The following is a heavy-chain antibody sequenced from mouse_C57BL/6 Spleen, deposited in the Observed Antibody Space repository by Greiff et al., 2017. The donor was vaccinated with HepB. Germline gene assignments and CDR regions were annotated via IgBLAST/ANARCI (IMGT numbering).Heavy chain of an antibody. CDR3: ARGEIYYDYDDPYYAMDY. D-gene: IGHD2-4*01. CDR1: GYTFTSYW. J-gene: IGHJ4*01. CDR2: IHPNSGST. V-gene: IGHV1-64*01. Sequence: VQLQQPGAELVKPGASVKLSCKASGYTFTSYWMHWVKQRPGQGLEWIGMIHPNSGSTNYNEKFKSKATLTVDKSSSTAYMQLSSLTSEDSAVYDCARGEIYYDYDDPYYAMDYWGQGTSVTVSS.